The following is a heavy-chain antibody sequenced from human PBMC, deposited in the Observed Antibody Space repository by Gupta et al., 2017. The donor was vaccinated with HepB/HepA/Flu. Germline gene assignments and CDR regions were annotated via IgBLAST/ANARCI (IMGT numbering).Heavy chain of an antibody. D-gene: IGHD3-3*01. V-gene: IGHV3-7*01. Sequence: LECVANIKQDGSEKYYVDSVKGRFTISRDNAQNSLYLQRNSLRAEDTAFYYCARNRRTYYDVWSGEPQYYMDVWGKGTPVTVSS. J-gene: IGHJ6*03. CDR3: ARNRRTYYDVWSGEPQYYMDV. CDR2: IKQDGSEK.